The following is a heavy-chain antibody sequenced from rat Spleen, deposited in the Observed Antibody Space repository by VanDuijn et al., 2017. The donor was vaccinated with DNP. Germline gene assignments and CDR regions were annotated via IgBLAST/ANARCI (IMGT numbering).Heavy chain of an antibody. CDR3: ARHEEQPWFAY. J-gene: IGHJ3*01. V-gene: IGHV4-2*01. CDR1: GFNFNDYW. CDR2: INKDSSTI. Sequence: EVKLVESGGGLVQPGRSLKLSCAASGFNFNDYWMGWVRQAPGKGLEWIEQINKDSSTIDYAPSLKEKFTISRDNAQNTLYLQMDSLRSEDTATYYCARHEEQPWFAYWGQGTLVTVSS. D-gene: IGHD1-5*01.